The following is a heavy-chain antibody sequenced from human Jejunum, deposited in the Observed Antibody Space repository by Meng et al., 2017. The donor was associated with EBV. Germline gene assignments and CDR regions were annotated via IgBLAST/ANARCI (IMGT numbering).Heavy chain of an antibody. CDR2: VTASGDTT. CDR1: GFTFSRFT. CDR3: AKSATYSGNYRPFES. D-gene: IGHD1-26*01. Sequence: EVQLVEXXGGLVQPXXSXXXXXXXSGFTFSRFTMTWVRQAPGKGLEWVSAVTASGDTTSYGASVKGRFTISRDNSKNTVYLQMNSLRAEDTAVYYCAKSATYSGNYRPFESWGQGPLVTVSS. J-gene: IGHJ4*02. V-gene: IGHV3-23*04.